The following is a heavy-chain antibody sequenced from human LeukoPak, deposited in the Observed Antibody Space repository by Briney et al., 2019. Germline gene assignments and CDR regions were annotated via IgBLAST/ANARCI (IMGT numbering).Heavy chain of an antibody. V-gene: IGHV4-59*01. CDR1: GGSISSYY. D-gene: IGHD6-13*01. CDR2: IYYSGST. CDR3: AREGIAAAGTAGSYFDY. Sequence: RPSETLSLTCTVSGGSISSYYWSWNRQPPGKGLEWIGYIYYSGSTNYNPSLKSRVTISVDTSKYQFSLKLSSVTAADTAVYYCAREGIAAAGTAGSYFDYWGQGTLVTVSS. J-gene: IGHJ4*02.